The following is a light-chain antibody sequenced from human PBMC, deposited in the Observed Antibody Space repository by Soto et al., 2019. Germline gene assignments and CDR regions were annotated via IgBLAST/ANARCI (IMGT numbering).Light chain of an antibody. CDR1: QTVSTY. CDR2: GAS. V-gene: IGKV3-11*01. CDR3: HQRYNWLT. J-gene: IGKJ4*01. Sequence: VFTESPATLSLSPGERATLSCRARQTVSTYLSWYQHKPGQAPRLLIYGASKRATGIPARFSGSGSGTDFTLTISRLETEDSAVYYCHQRYNWLTFGGGTKVDIK.